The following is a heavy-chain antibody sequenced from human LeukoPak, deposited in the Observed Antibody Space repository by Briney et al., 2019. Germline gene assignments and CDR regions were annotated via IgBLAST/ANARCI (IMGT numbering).Heavy chain of an antibody. V-gene: IGHV3-33*01. D-gene: IGHD1-14*01. CDR3: AAGEPYGY. CDR2: IWYDGSNK. Sequence: GGSLRLSCAASGFTFSSYGMHWVRQAPGKGLEWVAVIWYDGSNKYYADSVKGRFTISRDNSKNTLYLLMNSLRVEDTAVYHCAAGEPYGYWGQGTLVTVSS. J-gene: IGHJ4*02. CDR1: GFTFSSYG.